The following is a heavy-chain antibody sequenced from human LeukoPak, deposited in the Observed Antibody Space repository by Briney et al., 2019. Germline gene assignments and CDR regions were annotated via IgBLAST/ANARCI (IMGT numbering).Heavy chain of an antibody. D-gene: IGHD3-16*01. V-gene: IGHV4-59*01. J-gene: IGHJ4*02. CDR2: IYDSGKT. CDR1: GDSISSYY. CDR3: ARGGGTLDY. Sequence: SETLSLTCTVSGDSISSYYWSWIRQPPGKGLEWIGYIYDSGKTNYNASLTSRVTISVDTSKNQFSLKLTSVTPADTAVYYCARGGGTLDYWGQGTLVTVSS.